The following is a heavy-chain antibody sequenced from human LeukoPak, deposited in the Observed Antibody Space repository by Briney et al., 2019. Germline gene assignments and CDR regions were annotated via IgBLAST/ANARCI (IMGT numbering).Heavy chain of an antibody. CDR3: ARDGSLPDY. CDR2: INTDEGGT. V-gene: IGHV3-74*01. Sequence: PGGSLRLSCAASGFTFSNYWMHWVRQAPGEGLVWVSRINTDEGGTSYADSVKGRFTISRDNAKNTLYLQMNSLRPEDTAVYYCARDGSLPDYWGQGTLVTVSS. CDR1: GFTFSNYW. J-gene: IGHJ4*02.